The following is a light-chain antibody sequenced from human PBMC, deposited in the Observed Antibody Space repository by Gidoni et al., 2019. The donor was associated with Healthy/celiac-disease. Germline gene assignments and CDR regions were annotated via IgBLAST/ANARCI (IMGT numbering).Light chain of an antibody. J-gene: IGKJ4*01. CDR1: QSISSY. CDR3: QQSYSTPLT. CDR2: AAS. V-gene: IGKV1-39*01. Sequence: QVTTAPSSLSASVGDRRTITCRASQSISSYLNWYQQKQGKAPKLLIYAASSLQSGVPSRFSGSGSGTDFTLTISSLQPEDFATYYCQQSYSTPLTFXGXTKVEIK.